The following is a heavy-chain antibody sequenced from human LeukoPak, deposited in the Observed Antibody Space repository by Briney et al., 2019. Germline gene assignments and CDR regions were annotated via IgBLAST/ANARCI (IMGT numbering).Heavy chain of an antibody. D-gene: IGHD6-13*01. CDR1: GGSFSGYY. CDR2: INHSGST. V-gene: IGHV4-34*01. CDR3: ARRYGSGWYRSGYFDY. Sequence: SETLSLTCAVYGGSFSGYYWSWIRQPPGKGLEWIGEINHSGSTNYNPSLKSRVTISVDTSKNQFSLKLSSVTAADTAVYYCARRYGSGWYRSGYFDYWGQGTLVTVSS. J-gene: IGHJ4*02.